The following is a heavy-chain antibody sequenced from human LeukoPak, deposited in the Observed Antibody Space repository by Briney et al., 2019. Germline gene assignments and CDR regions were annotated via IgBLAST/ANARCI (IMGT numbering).Heavy chain of an antibody. J-gene: IGHJ4*02. CDR2: IIPIFGTA. D-gene: IGHD6-13*01. CDR1: GGTFSSYA. CDR3: ATVYSSSWYG. Sequence: ASVKVSCKASGGTFSSYAISWVRQAPGPGLEWMGGIIPIFGTANYAQKFQGRVTITADESTSTAYMELSSLRAEDTAVYYCATVYSSSWYGWGQGTLVTVSS. V-gene: IGHV1-69*13.